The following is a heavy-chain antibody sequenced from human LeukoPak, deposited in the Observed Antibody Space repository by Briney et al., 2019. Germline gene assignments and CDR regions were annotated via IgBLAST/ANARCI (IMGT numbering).Heavy chain of an antibody. J-gene: IGHJ3*02. V-gene: IGHV3-13*01. CDR1: GFTFSSYD. D-gene: IGHD1-1*01. CDR2: IGTAGDT. Sequence: GGSLRLSCAASGFTFSSYDMHWVRQATGKGLEWVSAIGTAGDTYYPGSVKGRFTISRENAKNSLYLQMNSLRAEDTAVYYCARDLPRAYNWNPDAFDIWGQGTMVTVSS. CDR3: ARDLPRAYNWNPDAFDI.